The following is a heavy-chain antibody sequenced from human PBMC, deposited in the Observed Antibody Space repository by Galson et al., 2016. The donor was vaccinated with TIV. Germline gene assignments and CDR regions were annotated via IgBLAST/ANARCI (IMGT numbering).Heavy chain of an antibody. CDR3: ARLSGYWFNFDPDY. CDR1: GYTFTGFY. CDR2: INPDSGGT. D-gene: IGHD3-22*01. V-gene: IGHV1-2*02. J-gene: IGHJ4*02. Sequence: SVKVSCKASGYTFTGFYMYWVRQAPGQGLEWMGWINPDSGGTNYAQKFQGRVSMTRDTSISTAYMALSRLRSDDTAVYYCARLSGYWFNFDPDYWGQGSLVTVSS.